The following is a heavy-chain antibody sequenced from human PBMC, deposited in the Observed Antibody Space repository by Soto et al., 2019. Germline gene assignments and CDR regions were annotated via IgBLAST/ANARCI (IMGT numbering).Heavy chain of an antibody. CDR3: ARRSYGSGVDL. CDR2: IFYSGGT. Sequence: SETLSLTCTVSGGSISSSGHYWGWIRQTPGKGLEWIGNIFYSGGTHYNASFRSRVSISVDSSKNQLSLKVTSVTAADTAVYYCARRSYGSGVDLWGRGTLVTVFS. D-gene: IGHD3-10*01. V-gene: IGHV4-39*01. J-gene: IGHJ5*02. CDR1: GGSISSSGHY.